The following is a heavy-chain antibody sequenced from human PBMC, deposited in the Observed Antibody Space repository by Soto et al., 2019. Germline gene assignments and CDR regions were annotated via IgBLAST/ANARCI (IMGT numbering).Heavy chain of an antibody. CDR2: INHSGST. J-gene: IGHJ4*02. CDR3: ARGGPRSQLVFIPY. V-gene: IGHV4-34*01. D-gene: IGHD6-13*01. Sequence: SETLSLTCAVYGGSFSGYYWSWIRQPPGKGLEWIGEINHSGSTNYNPSLKSRVTISVDTSKNQFSLKLSSVTAADTAVYYCARGGPRSQLVFIPYWGQGTLVTVSS. CDR1: GGSFSGYY.